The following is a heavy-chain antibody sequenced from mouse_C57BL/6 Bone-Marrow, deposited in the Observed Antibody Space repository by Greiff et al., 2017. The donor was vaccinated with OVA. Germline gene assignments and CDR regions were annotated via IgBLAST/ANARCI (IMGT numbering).Heavy chain of an antibody. V-gene: IGHV1-18*01. Sequence: EVQLVESGPELVKPGASVKIPCKASGYTFTDYNMDWVKQSHGKSLEWIGDINPNNGGTIYNQKFKGKATLTVDKSSSTAYMELRSLTSEDTAVYYCARLAGTGYWGQGTTLTVSS. CDR3: ARLAGTGY. CDR2: INPNNGGT. J-gene: IGHJ2*01. CDR1: GYTFTDYN. D-gene: IGHD3-3*01.